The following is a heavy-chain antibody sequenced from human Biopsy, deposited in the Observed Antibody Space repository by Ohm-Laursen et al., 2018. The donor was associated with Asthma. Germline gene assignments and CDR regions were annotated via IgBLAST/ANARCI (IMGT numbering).Heavy chain of an antibody. CDR3: ARIPRRSGSYFVDY. CDR1: GDSITSGGCC. Sequence: TLSLTCAVSGDSITSGGCCWYWIRQPPGKGLEWIGYIHHSGTSYFNPSLKSRVSFSRDTSKNQFFLRLSSVTAADTAMYYCARIPRRSGSYFVDYWGQGTLVTVSS. D-gene: IGHD3-22*01. J-gene: IGHJ4*02. V-gene: IGHV4-31*11. CDR2: IHHSGTS.